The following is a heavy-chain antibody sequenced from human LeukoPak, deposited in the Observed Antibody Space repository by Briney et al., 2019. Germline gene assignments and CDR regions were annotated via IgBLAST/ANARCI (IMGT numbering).Heavy chain of an antibody. CDR1: GFTFSSYE. Sequence: QTGGSLRLSCAASGFTFSSYEMNWVRQAPGKGLELVSGISPRGDITYYKDSVRGRCTISRDNFKNTVSLQLNSLRAEDTAIYYCAKVDDWGRFNHWGQGTLVTVSS. CDR2: ISPRGDIT. CDR3: AKVDDWGRFNH. D-gene: IGHD3-16*01. V-gene: IGHV3-23*01. J-gene: IGHJ1*01.